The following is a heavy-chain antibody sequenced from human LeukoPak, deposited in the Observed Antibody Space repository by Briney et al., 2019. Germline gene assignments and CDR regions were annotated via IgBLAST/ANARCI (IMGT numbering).Heavy chain of an antibody. D-gene: IGHD3-9*01. Sequence: SETLSLTCTVSGGSISGYYWSWIRQPPGKGLEWIGYIYYSGSTNYNPSLKSRVTISVDTSKNQFSLKLSSVTAADTAVYYCARATNYAILTGYNYFDYWGQGTLVTVSP. CDR1: GGSISGYY. V-gene: IGHV4-59*01. J-gene: IGHJ4*02. CDR3: ARATNYAILTGYNYFDY. CDR2: IYYSGST.